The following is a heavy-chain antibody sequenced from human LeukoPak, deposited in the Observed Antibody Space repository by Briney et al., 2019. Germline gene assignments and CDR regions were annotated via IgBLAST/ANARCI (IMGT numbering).Heavy chain of an antibody. V-gene: IGHV6-1*01. CDR2: TYYRSKWYN. CDR3: ARDRGIAAAGYYYYYYIDV. D-gene: IGHD6-13*01. J-gene: IGHJ6*03. Sequence: SQTLSLTCAISGDSVSSNSAAWNWIRQSPSRGLEWLGRTYYRSKWYNDYAVSVKSRITINPDTSKNQFSLQLNSVTPEDTAVYYCARDRGIAAAGYYYYYYIDVWGKGTTVTVSS. CDR1: GDSVSSNSAA.